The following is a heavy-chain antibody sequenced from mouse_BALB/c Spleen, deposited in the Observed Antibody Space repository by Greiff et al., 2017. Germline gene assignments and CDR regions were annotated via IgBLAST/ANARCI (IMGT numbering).Heavy chain of an antibody. CDR1: GYSITSDYA. J-gene: IGHJ4*01. CDR3: ARSREFYYGSSYGYAMDY. D-gene: IGHD1-1*01. V-gene: IGHV3-2*02. CDR2: ISYSGST. Sequence: EVQLQESGPGLVKPSQSLSLTCTVTGYSITSDYAWNWIRQFPGNKLEWMGYISYSGSTSYNPSLKSRISITRDTSKNQFFLQLNSVTTEDTATYYCARSREFYYGSSYGYAMDYWGQGTSVTVSS.